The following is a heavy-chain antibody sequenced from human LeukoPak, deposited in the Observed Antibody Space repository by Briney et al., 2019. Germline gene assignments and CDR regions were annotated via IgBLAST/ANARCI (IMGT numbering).Heavy chain of an antibody. V-gene: IGHV3-66*01. J-gene: IGHJ4*02. CDR3: ARGQGSDYYDSSGYYSFFDY. D-gene: IGHD3-22*01. CDR2: IYSGGST. CDR1: GFTVSSNY. Sequence: PGGSLRLSCAASGFTVSSNYMSWVRQAPGKGLEWVSVIYSGGSTYYADSVKGRFTISRDNSKNTLYLQMNSLRAEDTAVYYCARGQGSDYYDSSGYYSFFDYWGQGTLVTVSS.